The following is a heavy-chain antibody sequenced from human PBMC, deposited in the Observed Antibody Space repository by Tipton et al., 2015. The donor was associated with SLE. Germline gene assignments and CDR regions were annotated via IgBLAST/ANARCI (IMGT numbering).Heavy chain of an antibody. V-gene: IGHV4-28*01. D-gene: IGHD7-27*01. Sequence: TLSLTCAVADYSISSHNWWGWIRQPPGKGLEWIGYIYYSGSTYYNPSLESRVTVSVDTSKNQFSLKLSSVTAVDTAVYYCARLSGDSTWYVDLWGRGTLVTVSS. J-gene: IGHJ2*01. CDR2: IYYSGST. CDR1: DYSISSHNW. CDR3: ARLSGDSTWYVDL.